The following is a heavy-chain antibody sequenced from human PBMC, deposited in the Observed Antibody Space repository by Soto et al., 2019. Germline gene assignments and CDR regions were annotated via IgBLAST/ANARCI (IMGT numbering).Heavy chain of an antibody. CDR1: GFTFSSYA. J-gene: IGHJ4*02. CDR2: ISGSGGST. D-gene: IGHD5-18*01. CDR3: ASTLYSYGTDY. Sequence: EVQLLESGGGLVQPGGSLRLSCAASGFTFSSYAMSWVRQAPGKGLEWVSAISGSGGSTYYADSVKGRFTISRDNSKNPLYLQMNRLRAEDTAVYYCASTLYSYGTDYWGQGTLVTVSS. V-gene: IGHV3-23*01.